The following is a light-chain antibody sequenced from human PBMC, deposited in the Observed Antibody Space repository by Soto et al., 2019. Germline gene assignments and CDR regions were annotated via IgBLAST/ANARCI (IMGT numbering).Light chain of an antibody. J-gene: IGLJ1*01. CDR3: SSYTSSSPFYV. CDR2: DVS. CDR1: SSDVGGYNY. V-gene: IGLV2-14*01. Sequence: QSVLTQPASVSGSPGQSITISCTGTSSDVGGYNYVSWYQQHPGKAPKLMIYDVSNRPSGVSNRFSGSKSGNTASLTISGLQAEDEADYYCSSYTSSSPFYVFGTGTKVNVL.